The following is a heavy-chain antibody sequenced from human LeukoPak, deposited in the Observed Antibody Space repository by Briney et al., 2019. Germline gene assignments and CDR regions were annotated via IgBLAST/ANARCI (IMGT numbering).Heavy chain of an antibody. CDR1: GFSFSTYA. V-gene: IGHV3-23*01. D-gene: IGHD3-10*01. Sequence: GGSLRLSCAASGFSFSTYAMSWVRQAPGKGLEWVATVSGSGLYTYYADSVRGRFTISRDNSKDTFYLQMNSLRAEDTAVYYCAKLMSQPALLFFDQWGQGTLVTVSS. J-gene: IGHJ4*02. CDR2: VSGSGLYT. CDR3: AKLMSQPALLFFDQ.